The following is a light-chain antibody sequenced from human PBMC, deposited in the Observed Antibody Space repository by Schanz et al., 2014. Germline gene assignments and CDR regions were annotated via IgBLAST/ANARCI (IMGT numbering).Light chain of an antibody. CDR3: QQYETSPAT. Sequence: EIVLTQSPGTLSLSPGDRATLSCRASQSVSSSYLAWYQQKPGQAPRLLIYDASNRATGIPARFTGSASGTEFTLTISRLEPEDFAVYYCQQYETSPATFGQGTKVDI. CDR1: QSVSSSY. V-gene: IGKV3-20*01. J-gene: IGKJ1*01. CDR2: DAS.